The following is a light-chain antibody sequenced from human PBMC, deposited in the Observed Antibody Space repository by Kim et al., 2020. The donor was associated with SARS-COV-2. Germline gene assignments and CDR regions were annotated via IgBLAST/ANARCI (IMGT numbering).Light chain of an antibody. J-gene: IGLJ3*02. CDR1: SSDVGSYNR. V-gene: IGLV2-18*02. Sequence: GKSVTISCTGTSSDVGSYNRVSWYQQPPGTAPKLMIYEVSNRPSGVPDRFSGSKSGNTASLTISGLQAEDEADYYCSSYTSSSTWVFGGGTQLTVL. CDR3: SSYTSSSTWV. CDR2: EVS.